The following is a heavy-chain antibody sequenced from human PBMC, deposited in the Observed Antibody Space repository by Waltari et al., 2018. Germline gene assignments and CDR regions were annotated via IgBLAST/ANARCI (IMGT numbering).Heavy chain of an antibody. CDR2: IYPGDFDT. V-gene: IGHV5-51*01. Sequence: EVQLVQSGAEVKQSGESLKISCQGSGYSFATHWIGWVRQMPGKGLEWMGTIYPGDFDTRCSPSFERQVTISADKSINTAYLKWSSLKASDTAVYYCARQLHIYYVDTWGQGTRVTVSS. D-gene: IGHD3-16*01. CDR3: ARQLHIYYVDT. J-gene: IGHJ4*02. CDR1: GYSFATHW.